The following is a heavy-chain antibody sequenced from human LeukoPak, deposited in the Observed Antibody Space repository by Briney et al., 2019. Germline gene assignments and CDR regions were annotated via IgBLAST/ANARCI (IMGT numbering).Heavy chain of an antibody. J-gene: IGHJ4*01. CDR2: IDSSGTT. V-gene: IGHV4-4*07. CDR1: DGSINTYF. CDR3: ATGGYSAWCDY. D-gene: IGHD6-19*01. Sequence: PSETLSLTCSVSDGSINTYFWGWIRQPAGEGLEWIGRIDSSGTTSLNPSLKSRVTISQDKSKKQFSLKLSSVTAADTAVYYCATGGYSAWCDYWGHGTQVIVSS.